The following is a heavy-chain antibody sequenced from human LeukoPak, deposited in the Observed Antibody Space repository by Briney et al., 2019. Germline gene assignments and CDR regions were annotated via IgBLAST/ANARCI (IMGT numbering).Heavy chain of an antibody. CDR2: IYYSGST. CDR3: ARGGSGSEPIQDY. J-gene: IGHJ4*02. CDR1: GGSISSYY. D-gene: IGHD3-10*01. V-gene: IGHV4-59*01. Sequence: SETLSLTCTVSGGSISSYYWSWIRQPPGKGLEWNGYIYYSGSTNYNPSLKSRVTISVDTSKNQFSLKLSSVTAADTAVYYCARGGSGSEPIQDYWGQGTLVTVSS.